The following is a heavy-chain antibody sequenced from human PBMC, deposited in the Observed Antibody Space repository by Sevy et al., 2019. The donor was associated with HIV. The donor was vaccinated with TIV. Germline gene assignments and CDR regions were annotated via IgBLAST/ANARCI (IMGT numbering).Heavy chain of an antibody. CDR2: ISYEGSNK. V-gene: IGHV3-30*18. CDR1: GFTFSSYG. Sequence: GGSLRLSCAASGFTFSSYGMHWVRQAPGKGLEWVAVISYEGSNKYYADSVKGRFTISRDNSKNTLYLQMNSLRAEDTAVYYCAKEFRVLLWFREFDYWGQGTLVTVSS. CDR3: AKEFRVLLWFREFDY. D-gene: IGHD3-10*01. J-gene: IGHJ4*02.